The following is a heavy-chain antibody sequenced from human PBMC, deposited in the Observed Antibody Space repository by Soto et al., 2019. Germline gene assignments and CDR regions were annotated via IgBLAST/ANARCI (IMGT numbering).Heavy chain of an antibody. D-gene: IGHD6-13*01. CDR3: ARDVGVAAAGTTSAYYFDY. CDR2: IYHSGST. Sequence: SETLSLTCAVSGGSISSSNWWSWVRQPPGKGLEWIGEIYHSGSTNYNPSLKSRVTISVDKSKNQFSLKLSSVTAADTAVYYCARDVGVAAAGTTSAYYFDYWGQGTLVTVSS. J-gene: IGHJ4*02. V-gene: IGHV4-4*02. CDR1: GGSISSSNW.